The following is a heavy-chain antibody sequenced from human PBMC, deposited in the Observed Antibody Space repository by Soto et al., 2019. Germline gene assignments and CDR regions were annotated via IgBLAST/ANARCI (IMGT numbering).Heavy chain of an antibody. CDR3: ATVYRGKKGVGMDV. D-gene: IGHD3-16*01. Sequence: GASVKVSCKVSGYTLTELSMHWVRQAPGKGLEWMGGFDPEDGETIYAQKFQGRVTMTEDTSTDTAYMELSSLRSEDTAVYYCATVYRGKKGVGMDVWGQGTTVTVS. CDR2: FDPEDGET. V-gene: IGHV1-24*01. CDR1: GYTLTELS. J-gene: IGHJ6*02.